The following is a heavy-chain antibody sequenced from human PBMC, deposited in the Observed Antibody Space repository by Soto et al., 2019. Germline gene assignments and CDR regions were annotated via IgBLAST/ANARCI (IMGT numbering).Heavy chain of an antibody. D-gene: IGHD5-12*01. CDR3: ASLTDSGDDIDYFDY. J-gene: IGHJ4*02. V-gene: IGHV4-39*01. CDR2: IYYRGRT. CDR1: GGSISSSSYY. Sequence: QLQLQESGPGLVKPSATLSLTCTVSGGSISSSSYYWGWLRQPPGQGLEWIGSIYYRGRTYYNPSHKRRVTITVDTSKNQCSRKLSSVTAADRAVDYCASLTDSGDDIDYFDYWGQGTLVTVSS.